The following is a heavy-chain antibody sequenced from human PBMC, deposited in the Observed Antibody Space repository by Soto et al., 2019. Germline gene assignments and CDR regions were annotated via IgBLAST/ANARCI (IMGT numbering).Heavy chain of an antibody. V-gene: IGHV4-34*01. CDR1: GGSFSGYY. D-gene: IGHD3-10*01. CDR3: ARGGDGSGSYYNTRWFDP. CDR2: INHSGST. Sequence: QVQLQQWGAGLLKPSETLSLTCAVYGGSFSGYYWSWIRQPPGKGLEWIGEINHSGSTNYNPSLKSRVPISVDTSKNQFSLKLSSVTAADTAVYYCARGGDGSGSYYNTRWFDPWGQGTLVTVSS. J-gene: IGHJ5*02.